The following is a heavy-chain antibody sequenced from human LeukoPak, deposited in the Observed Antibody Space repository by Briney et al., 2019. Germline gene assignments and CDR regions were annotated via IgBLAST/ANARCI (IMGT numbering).Heavy chain of an antibody. CDR1: GGSISSYY. CDR3: ARVGYSGYDYRGYFDY. D-gene: IGHD5-12*01. J-gene: IGHJ4*02. CDR2: IYYSGST. V-gene: IGHV4-59*12. Sequence: PSETLSLTCTVSGGSISSYYWSWIRQPPGKGLEWIGYIYYSGSTNYNPSLKSRVTISVDTSKNQLSLKLSSVTAADTAVYYCARVGYSGYDYRGYFDYWGQGTLVTVSS.